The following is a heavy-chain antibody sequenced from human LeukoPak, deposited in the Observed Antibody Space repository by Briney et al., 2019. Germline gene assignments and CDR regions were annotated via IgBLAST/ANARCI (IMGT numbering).Heavy chain of an antibody. CDR1: GFSSYE. CDR2: ISSSGRTI. J-gene: IGHJ4*02. Sequence: GGSLRLSCAVSGFSSYEMNWVRQAPGKGLEWVSYISSSGRTIYYADSVKGRFTISRDSAKNSLYLQMNSLRVEDTAVYYCARRPIAEGFDYWGQGTLVTVSS. D-gene: IGHD6-13*01. CDR3: ARRPIAEGFDY. V-gene: IGHV3-48*03.